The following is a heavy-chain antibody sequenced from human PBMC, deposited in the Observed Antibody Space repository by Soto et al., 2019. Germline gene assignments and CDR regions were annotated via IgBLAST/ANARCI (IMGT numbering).Heavy chain of an antibody. V-gene: IGHV5-10-1*01. CDR2: IDPSDSYT. J-gene: IGHJ4*02. CDR1: GYSFTSYW. Sequence: HGESLKISCKGSGYSFTSYWISWVRQMPGKGLEWMGRIDPSDSYTNYSPSFQGHVTISADKSISTAYLQWSSLKASDTAMYYCARHRINMIRKPPDYWGQGTLVTVSS. CDR3: ARHRINMIRKPPDY. D-gene: IGHD3-22*01.